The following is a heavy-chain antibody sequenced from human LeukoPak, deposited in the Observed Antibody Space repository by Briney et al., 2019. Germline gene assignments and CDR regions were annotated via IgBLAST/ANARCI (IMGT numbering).Heavy chain of an antibody. J-gene: IGHJ4*02. CDR1: GGSISSSSYY. CDR3: ARGSPFLDY. CDR2: IYYSGST. Sequence: PSETQSLTCTVSGGSISSSSYYWGWIRQPPGKGLEWIGSIYYSGSTYYNPSLKSRVTISVDTSKNQFSLKLSSVTAADTAVYYCARGSPFLDYWGQGTLVTVSS. V-gene: IGHV4-39*07.